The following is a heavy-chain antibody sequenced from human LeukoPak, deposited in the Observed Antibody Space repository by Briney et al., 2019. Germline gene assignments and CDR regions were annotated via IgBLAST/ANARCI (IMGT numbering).Heavy chain of an antibody. V-gene: IGHV4-38-2*02. J-gene: IGHJ5*02. Sequence: SETLSLTCTVSGYSISSGFYWGWIRQPPGEGLQYIGSIHYSGSTFYNPSLKSRVTISLDKSKNQFSLKLKSVTAADTAVYYCARESHYDFWSGYRSGSNWFDPWGQGTLVTVSS. CDR2: IHYSGST. CDR3: ARESHYDFWSGYRSGSNWFDP. D-gene: IGHD3-3*01. CDR1: GYSISSGFY.